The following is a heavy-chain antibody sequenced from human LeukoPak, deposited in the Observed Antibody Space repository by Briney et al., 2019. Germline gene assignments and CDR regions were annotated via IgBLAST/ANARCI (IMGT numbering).Heavy chain of an antibody. CDR3: ATSYYYDSSGYYPYYFDY. D-gene: IGHD3-22*01. CDR1: GYSFTSYW. V-gene: IGHV5-51*01. Sequence: GESLKISCKGSGYSFTSYWIGWVRQMPGKGLGWMGIIYPGDSDTRYSPSFQGQVTISADKSISTAYLRWSSLKASDTAMYYCATSYYYDSSGYYPYYFDYWGQGTLVTVSS. CDR2: IYPGDSDT. J-gene: IGHJ4*02.